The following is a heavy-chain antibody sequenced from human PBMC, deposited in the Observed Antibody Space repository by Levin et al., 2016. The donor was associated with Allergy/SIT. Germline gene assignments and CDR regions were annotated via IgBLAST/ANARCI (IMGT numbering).Heavy chain of an antibody. D-gene: IGHD2-2*01. J-gene: IGHJ6*02. Sequence: VRQMPGKGLEWVSSISSSSSYIYYADSVKGRFTISRDNSKNTLYLQMNSLRAEDTAVYYCAKVRAPGYCSSTSCYHGMDVWGQGTTVTVSS. CDR2: ISSSSSYI. V-gene: IGHV3-21*01. CDR3: AKVRAPGYCSSTSCYHGMDV.